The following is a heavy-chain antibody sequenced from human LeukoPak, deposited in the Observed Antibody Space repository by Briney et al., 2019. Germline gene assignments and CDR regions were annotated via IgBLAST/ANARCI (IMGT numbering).Heavy chain of an antibody. V-gene: IGHV4-39*02. CDR1: GASINSGSNY. D-gene: IGHD3-22*01. J-gene: IGHJ4*02. CDR2: IYSSGST. Sequence: SETLSLTCRVSGASINSGSNYWGWIRQPPGKTLEWIGSIYSSGSTYYNPSLKSRVIIMIDTPKNHFSLNLSSVTAADTAVYYCARGNYYDSSGPLDYWGQGTLVTVSS. CDR3: ARGNYYDSSGPLDY.